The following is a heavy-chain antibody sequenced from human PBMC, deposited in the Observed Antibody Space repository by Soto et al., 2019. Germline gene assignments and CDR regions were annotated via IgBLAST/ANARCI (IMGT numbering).Heavy chain of an antibody. D-gene: IGHD3-10*01. V-gene: IGHV3-13*01. CDR3: AREIRYYYGSGSSQGGMDV. CDR2: IGTAGDT. J-gene: IGHJ6*02. CDR1: GFTFSSYD. Sequence: GGSLRLSCAASGFTFSSYDMHWVRQATGKGLEWVSAIGTAGDTYYPGSVKGRFTISRENAKNSLYLQMNSLRAEDTAVYYCAREIRYYYGSGSSQGGMDVWGQGTTVTVSS.